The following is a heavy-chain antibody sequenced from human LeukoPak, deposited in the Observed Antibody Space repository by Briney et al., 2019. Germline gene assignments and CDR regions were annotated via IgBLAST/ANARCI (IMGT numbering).Heavy chain of an antibody. CDR2: IYYSGDT. J-gene: IGHJ4*02. D-gene: IGHD3-10*01. V-gene: IGHV4-39*01. CDR1: GGSITSSSHY. CDR3: ARGSRDGSGIVSVYFDY. Sequence: PSETLSLTCTVSGGSITSSSHYWGWIRQPPGKGLEWIGSIYYSGDTYYNPSPKSRVTISVDTSKSQFSLRLSSVTAADTAVYYCARGSRDGSGIVSVYFDYWGQGTLVTVSS.